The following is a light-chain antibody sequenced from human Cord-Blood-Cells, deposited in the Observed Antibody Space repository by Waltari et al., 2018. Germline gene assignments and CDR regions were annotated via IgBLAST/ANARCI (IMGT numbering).Light chain of an antibody. CDR3: CSYAGSSV. V-gene: IGLV2-23*01. J-gene: IGLJ3*02. Sequence: QSALTQPASVSGSPGQSITISCTGTSSDVGSYNLVSWYQQHPGKAPNLMIYEGSKRPSGVSNRFSGSKSGNTASLTISGLQAEDEADYYCCSYAGSSVFGGGTKLTVL. CDR1: SSDVGSYNL. CDR2: EGS.